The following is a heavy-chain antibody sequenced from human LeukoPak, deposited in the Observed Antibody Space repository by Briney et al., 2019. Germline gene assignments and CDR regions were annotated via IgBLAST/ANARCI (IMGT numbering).Heavy chain of an antibody. CDR2: ITVDSNYL. CDR1: GITFTTYS. J-gene: IGHJ3*02. V-gene: IGHV3-21*01. Sequence: GGPLRSSCAASGITFTTYSMNWLRQVPGKRLEWVSSITVDSNYLYYVDSLRRRFTVSRDNTKHSLYLQMDSLRAEDTAVYYCVRVHCSGGGCYQRNDGLEIWGQGTMVTVSS. D-gene: IGHD2-15*01. CDR3: VRVHCSGGGCYQRNDGLEI.